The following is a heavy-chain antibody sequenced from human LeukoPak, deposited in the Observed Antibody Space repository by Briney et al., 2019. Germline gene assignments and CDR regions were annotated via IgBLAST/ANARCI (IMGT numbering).Heavy chain of an antibody. J-gene: IGHJ4*02. Sequence: SETLSLTCSVYGGSFSGYYWSWIRQPPGKGLEWIGEINHSGSTNYNPSLKSRVTISVDTSKNQFSLKLSSVTAADTAVYYCARQGVRWEWRAFDYWGQGTLVTVSS. D-gene: IGHD1-26*01. CDR2: INHSGST. CDR3: ARQGVRWEWRAFDY. CDR1: GGSFSGYY. V-gene: IGHV4-34*01.